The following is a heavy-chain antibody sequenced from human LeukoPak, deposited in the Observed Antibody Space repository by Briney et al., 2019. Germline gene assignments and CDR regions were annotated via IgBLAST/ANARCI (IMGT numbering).Heavy chain of an antibody. V-gene: IGHV3-7*01. CDR1: GFTFSNHW. J-gene: IGHJ4*02. CDR2: IRQDGAER. CDR3: ARDTVVVPAARGYYFDY. Sequence: PGGSLRLSCAASGFTFSNHWMSWVRQAPGRGLEWVANIRQDGAERYYVDSVKGRFTISRDNAKNSLYLQMNSLRAEDTAVYYCARDTVVVPAARGYYFDYWGQGTLVTVSS. D-gene: IGHD2-2*01.